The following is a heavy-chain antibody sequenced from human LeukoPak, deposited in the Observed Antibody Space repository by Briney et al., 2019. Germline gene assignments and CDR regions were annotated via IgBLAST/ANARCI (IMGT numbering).Heavy chain of an antibody. CDR1: GGSISSYY. V-gene: IGHV4-59*01. J-gene: IGHJ4*02. CDR3: AREHSSGYALDY. D-gene: IGHD3-22*01. Sequence: SETLSLTCTVSGGSISSYYWSWIRQPPGKGLEWIGYIYYSGSTNYNPSLKSRVTISVDTSKNQFSLKLSSVTAADTAVYYCAREHSSGYALDYWGRGTLVTVSS. CDR2: IYYSGST.